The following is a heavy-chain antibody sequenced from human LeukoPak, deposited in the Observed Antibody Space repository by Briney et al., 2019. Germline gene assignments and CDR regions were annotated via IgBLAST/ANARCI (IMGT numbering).Heavy chain of an antibody. D-gene: IGHD1-26*01. V-gene: IGHV1-18*01. CDR1: GYTFTSYG. CDR2: ISAYNGNT. J-gene: IGHJ4*02. Sequence: GASVTLSCKASGYTFTSYGISWVRQAPGQGLEWMRWISAYNGNTNYAQILQGRVTMTTDTSTSTAYMELRSLRSDDTAVYYCARDELLRCDYWGQGTMVTVSS. CDR3: ARDELLRCDY.